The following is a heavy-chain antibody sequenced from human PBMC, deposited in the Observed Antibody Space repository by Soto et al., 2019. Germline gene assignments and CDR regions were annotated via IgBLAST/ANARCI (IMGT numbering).Heavy chain of an antibody. V-gene: IGHV4-31*11. CDR2: IAYSGDT. Sequence: QVHLQQSGPGLVKASETLSITCAVSGGSIISADSYWFWIRKHPGKGLEWIGYIAYSGDTYYNPSLRSRVSISADMSGNKFSLTLKSVTAADTAVYFCARDFERSAIATWCQGTSVTVSS. D-gene: IGHD3-9*01. CDR1: GGSIISADSY. CDR3: ARDFERSAIAT. J-gene: IGHJ5*02.